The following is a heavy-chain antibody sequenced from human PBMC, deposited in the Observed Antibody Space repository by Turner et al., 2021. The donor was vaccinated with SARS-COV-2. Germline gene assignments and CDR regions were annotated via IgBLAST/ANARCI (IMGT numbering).Heavy chain of an antibody. D-gene: IGHD3-16*01. CDR1: GFTFSTYA. Sequence: VQRVESGGRVVQPGRSVRLSCSASGFTFSTYAMHWVRQVPGKGLEWVELISYDGSNKYYADSVKGGFTISRDNSKNTLYLQMNSLRAEGTAVYYCARAAGGNYYYGMDVWGQGTTVTVSS. CDR2: ISYDGSNK. J-gene: IGHJ6*02. V-gene: IGHV3-30-3*01. CDR3: ARAAGGNYYYGMDV.